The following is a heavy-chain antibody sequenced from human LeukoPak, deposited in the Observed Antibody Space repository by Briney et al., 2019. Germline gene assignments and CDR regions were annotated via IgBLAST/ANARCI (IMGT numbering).Heavy chain of an antibody. V-gene: IGHV4-59*01. CDR3: ARENWGSLGY. CDR2: INYSGRT. J-gene: IGHJ4*02. CDR1: GGSINEYY. Sequence: SETLSLTCSVSGGSINEYYWGWIRQPPGKGLEWIGHINYSGRTNYSPSLKSRVTMSVDTSKNQFSLKMTSVTAADTAVYYCARENWGSLGYWGQGTLVIVSS. D-gene: IGHD7-27*01.